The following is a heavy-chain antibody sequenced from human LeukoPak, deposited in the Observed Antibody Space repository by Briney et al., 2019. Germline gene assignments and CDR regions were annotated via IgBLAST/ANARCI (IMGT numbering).Heavy chain of an antibody. CDR2: IYPGDSDT. V-gene: IGHV5-51*01. Sequence: GESLKISCKGSGYSFTNYWIGWVRQMSGKGLEWMGIIYPGDSDTRYSPSFQGQVAISADKSISTAYLQWSTLKASDTAMYYCARTGYSSGWYEGFDIWGQGTLVTVSS. CDR1: GYSFTNYW. CDR3: ARTGYSSGWYEGFDI. D-gene: IGHD6-19*01. J-gene: IGHJ3*02.